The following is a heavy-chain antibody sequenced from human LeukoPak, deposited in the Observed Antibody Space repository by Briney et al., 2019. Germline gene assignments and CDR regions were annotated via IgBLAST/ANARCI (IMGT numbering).Heavy chain of an antibody. CDR1: GGSISSGDYY. CDR2: IYYSGST. J-gene: IGHJ5*02. Sequence: SQTLSLTCTVPGGSISSGDYYWSWIRQPPGKGLVWIGYIYYSGSTYYNPSLKSRVTISVDTSKNQFSLKLSSVTAADTAVYYCARDRGTGTRFDPWGQGTLVTVSS. D-gene: IGHD1-1*01. V-gene: IGHV4-30-4*08. CDR3: ARDRGTGTRFDP.